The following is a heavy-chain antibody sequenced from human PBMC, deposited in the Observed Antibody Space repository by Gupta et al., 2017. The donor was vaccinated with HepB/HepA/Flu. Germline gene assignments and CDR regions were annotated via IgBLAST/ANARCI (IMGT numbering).Heavy chain of an antibody. D-gene: IGHD2-15*01. CDR3: ASGGGYLIEN. J-gene: IGHJ4*02. Sequence: EVQPVESGGDLVQPGGSPRISCASSVFSFSGHWMNWVRLAAGKGLEWVAIIKQGGSEKYYVDSVKGRFTIVRDNAQNSLFLQMNSLRAEDTGVYYCASGGGYLIENWGQGTLVSVSS. CDR1: VFSFSGHW. V-gene: IGHV3-7*01. CDR2: IKQGGSEK.